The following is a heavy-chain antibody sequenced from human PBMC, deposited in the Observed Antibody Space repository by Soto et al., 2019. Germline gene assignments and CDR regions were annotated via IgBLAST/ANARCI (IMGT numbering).Heavy chain of an antibody. CDR1: GFSLSTSGVG. D-gene: IGHD3-9*01. V-gene: IGHV2-5*02. CDR2: IYWDDDK. CDR3: ARTPDILTGYYHCWYFDL. Sequence: QITLKESGPTLVKPTQTLTLTCTFSGFSLSTSGVGVGWIRQPPGKALEWLALIYWDDDKRYSPSLKSRLTITKDTSKHPVVLTMTNMDPVATATYYCARTPDILTGYYHCWYFDLWGRGTLVTVSS. J-gene: IGHJ2*01.